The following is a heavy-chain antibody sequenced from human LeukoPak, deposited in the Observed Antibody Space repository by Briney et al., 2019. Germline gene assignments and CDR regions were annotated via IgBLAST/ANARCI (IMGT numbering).Heavy chain of an antibody. J-gene: IGHJ4*02. D-gene: IGHD5-18*01. V-gene: IGHV1-18*01. CDR3: ARDPDFTNLGYSYGDY. Sequence: ASVKVSCKASGYTFTSYGISWVRQAPGQGLEWMGWISAYNGNTNYAQKLQGRVTMTTDTSTSTAYMELRSLRSDDTAVYYCARDPDFTNLGYSYGDYWGQGTLVTVSP. CDR1: GYTFTSYG. CDR2: ISAYNGNT.